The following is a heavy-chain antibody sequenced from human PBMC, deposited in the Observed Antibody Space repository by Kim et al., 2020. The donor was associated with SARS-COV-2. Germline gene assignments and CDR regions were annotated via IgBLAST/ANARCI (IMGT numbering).Heavy chain of an antibody. V-gene: IGHV3-23*01. Sequence: GGSLRLSCAASGFTFSSYAMSWVRQAPGKGLEWVSAISGSGGSTYYADSVKGRFTISRDNSKNTLYLQMNSLRAEDTAVYYCAKDPGVIIKEGNWFDPWGQGTLVTVSS. J-gene: IGHJ5*02. CDR3: AKDPGVIIKEGNWFDP. CDR2: ISGSGGST. CDR1: GFTFSSYA. D-gene: IGHD3-10*01.